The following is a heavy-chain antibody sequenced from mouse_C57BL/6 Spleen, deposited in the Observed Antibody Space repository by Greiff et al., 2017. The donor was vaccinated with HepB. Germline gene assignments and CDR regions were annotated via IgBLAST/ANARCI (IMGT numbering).Heavy chain of an antibody. CDR1: GYTFTSYW. J-gene: IGHJ2*01. CDR3: ARSSVDRPYGSSYDYFDY. CDR2: IDPNSGGT. Sequence: QVQLQQPGAELVKPGASVKLSCKASGYTFTSYWMHWVKQRPGRGLEWIGRIDPNSGGTKYNEKFKSKATLTVDKPSSTAYMQLSSLTSEDSAVYYCARSSVDRPYGSSYDYFDYWGQGTTLTVSS. D-gene: IGHD1-1*01. V-gene: IGHV1-72*01.